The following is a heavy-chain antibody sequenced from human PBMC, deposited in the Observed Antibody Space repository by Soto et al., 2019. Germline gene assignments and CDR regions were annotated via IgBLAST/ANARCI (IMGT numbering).Heavy chain of an antibody. CDR2: FDTSGNA. CDR1: GDSITTYY. Sequence: PSETLSLTCTVSGDSITTYYWSCIRQPAGKGLDWIGRFDTSGNANYNPSLKSPVTMSVDTSKKQFSLKLTSVTAADTAVYYCARYSNNWFQTEGMDVWGQGTTVT. J-gene: IGHJ6*01. V-gene: IGHV4-4*07. CDR3: ARYSNNWFQTEGMDV. D-gene: IGHD6-13*01.